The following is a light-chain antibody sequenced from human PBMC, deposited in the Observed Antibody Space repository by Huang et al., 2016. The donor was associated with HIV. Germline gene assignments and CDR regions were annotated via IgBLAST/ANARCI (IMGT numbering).Light chain of an antibody. CDR3: QQYNDWPWT. CDR2: GAN. J-gene: IGKJ1*01. Sequence: EIVMTQSPGTLSVSPGERATLSCRASQSVSNEVAWFQQKPGQAPRLLIYGANSRPTVTPAGFSGSGSGTEFTLTISSLQSEDFAIYYCQQYNDWPWTFGQGTKVEIK. CDR1: QSVSNE. V-gene: IGKV3-15*01.